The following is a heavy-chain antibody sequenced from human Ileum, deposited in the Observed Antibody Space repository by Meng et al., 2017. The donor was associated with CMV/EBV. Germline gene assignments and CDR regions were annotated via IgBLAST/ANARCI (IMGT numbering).Heavy chain of an antibody. CDR1: GFTFSNYA. J-gene: IGHJ5*02. D-gene: IGHD2-2*01. CDR3: AKPLVVEPFKDRWFDP. V-gene: IGHV3-23*01. CDR2: IDCRSGTI. Sequence: SGFTFSNYAMNWLRQAPGKGLEWVSAIDCRSGTIYYADSVRGQFTISRDNSRNTLYLQMNSLRVEDTAIYYCAKPLVVEPFKDRWFDPWGQGTLVTVSS.